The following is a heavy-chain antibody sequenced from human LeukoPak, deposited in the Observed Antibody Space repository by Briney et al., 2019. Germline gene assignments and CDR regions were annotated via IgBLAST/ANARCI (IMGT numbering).Heavy chain of an antibody. Sequence: SETLSLTCTVSGGSISSYYWSWIRQPPGKGLEWIGYIYYSGSTNYNPSLKSRVTISVDTSKNQFSLKLSSVTAADTAVYYCARDRDSWNDWGQGTLVTVSS. CDR3: ARDRDSWND. J-gene: IGHJ4*02. CDR2: IYYSGST. V-gene: IGHV4-59*01. D-gene: IGHD1-20*01. CDR1: GGSISSYY.